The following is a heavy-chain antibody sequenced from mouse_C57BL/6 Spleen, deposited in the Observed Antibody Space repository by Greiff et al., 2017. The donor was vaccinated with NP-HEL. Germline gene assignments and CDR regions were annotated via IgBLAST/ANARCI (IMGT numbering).Heavy chain of an antibody. D-gene: IGHD2-3*01. V-gene: IGHV2-9-1*01. CDR2: IWTGGGT. CDR3: ARNPYDLYYYAMDY. J-gene: IGHJ4*01. Sequence: QVQLQQSGPGLVAPSQSLSITCTVSGFSLTSYAISWVRQPPGKGLEWLGVIWTGGGTNYNSALKSRLSISKDNSKSQVFLKMNSLQTDDTARYYCARNPYDLYYYAMDYWGQGTSVTVSS. CDR1: GFSLTSYA.